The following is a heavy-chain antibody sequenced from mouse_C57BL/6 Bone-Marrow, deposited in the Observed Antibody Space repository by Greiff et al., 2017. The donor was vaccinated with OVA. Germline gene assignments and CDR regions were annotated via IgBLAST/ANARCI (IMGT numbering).Heavy chain of an antibody. CDR3: ARRGWLPHFDY. V-gene: IGHV1-63*01. D-gene: IGHD2-3*01. CDR1: GYTFTNYW. CDR2: IYPGGGYT. Sequence: VKLMESGAELVRPGTSVKMSCKASGYTFTNYWIGWAKQRPGHGLEWIGDIYPGGGYTNYNEKFKGKATLTADKSSSTAYMQFSSLTSEDSAIYYCARRGWLPHFDYWGQGTTLTVSS. J-gene: IGHJ2*01.